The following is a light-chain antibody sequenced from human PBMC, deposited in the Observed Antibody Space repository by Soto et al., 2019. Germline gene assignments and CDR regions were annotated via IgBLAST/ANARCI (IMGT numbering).Light chain of an antibody. CDR1: SSDVGSYNL. V-gene: IGLV2-23*02. Sequence: QSVLTQPASVSGSPGQSITISCTGTSSDVGSYNLVSWYQQHPGKAPKLMIYEVSKRPSGVSNRFSGSKSGNTASLTISGLQAEDEADYYCCSYAGSSVVVFVGGTKLTVL. J-gene: IGLJ2*01. CDR2: EVS. CDR3: CSYAGSSVVV.